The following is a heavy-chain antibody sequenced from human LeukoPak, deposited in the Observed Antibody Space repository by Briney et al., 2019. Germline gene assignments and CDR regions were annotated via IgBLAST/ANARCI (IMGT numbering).Heavy chain of an antibody. J-gene: IGHJ2*01. D-gene: IGHD5-24*01. CDR1: GDSVSTNYW. Sequence: PSETLSLTCAVSGDSVSTNYWWTWVRQSPGKGLEWIGEIHHRGSTNYNPSLKSRVTISVDKSKNQFSLNLNSVTAADTAVYYCARGDNYVFDVWGRGTLVSVSS. CDR2: IHHRGST. V-gene: IGHV4-4*02. CDR3: ARGDNYVFDV.